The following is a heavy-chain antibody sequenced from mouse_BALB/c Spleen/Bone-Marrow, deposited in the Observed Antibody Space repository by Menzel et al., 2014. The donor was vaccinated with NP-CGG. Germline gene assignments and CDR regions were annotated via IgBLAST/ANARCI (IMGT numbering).Heavy chain of an antibody. CDR2: ISGAGRYT. J-gene: IGHJ3*01. CDR1: GFSFSNYG. D-gene: IGHD2-3*01. V-gene: IGHV5-9-2*01. Sequence: EEKLMESGGGLVKSGGSLKLSCAASGFSFSNYGMSWLRQTPEKRLEWVATISGAGRYTFYSDSAKGRFPISRDNAKNTLYLVLGGLRAKGMALYYCAGHAFYDQTVVSFVCWGQGSLVCVST. CDR3: AGHAFYDQTVVSFVC.